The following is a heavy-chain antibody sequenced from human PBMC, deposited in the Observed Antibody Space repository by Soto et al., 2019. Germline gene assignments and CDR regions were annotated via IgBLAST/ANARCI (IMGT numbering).Heavy chain of an antibody. CDR1: GGSVSSGSYY. J-gene: IGHJ4*02. V-gene: IGHV4-61*01. Sequence: QVQLQESGPGLVKPSETLSLTCTVSGGSVSSGSYYWSWIRQPPGTGLEWIGYIYSSGSTSYNPTLKSRVTISVDTSKNQFSLKLSSVTAADTAVYYCARDGDGYNYWGQGTLVTVSS. CDR3: ARDGDGYNY. CDR2: IYSSGST. D-gene: IGHD5-12*01.